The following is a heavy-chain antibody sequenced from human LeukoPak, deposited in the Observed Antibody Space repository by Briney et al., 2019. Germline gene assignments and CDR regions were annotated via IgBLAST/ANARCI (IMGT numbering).Heavy chain of an antibody. CDR1: GGSVSSGSYY. D-gene: IGHD5-18*01. J-gene: IGHJ4*02. CDR3: ARGKQLWLPSPFDY. Sequence: SETLSLTCTVSGGSVSSGSYYWSWIRQPPGKGLEWIGYIYCSGSTNYNPSPKSRVTISVDTSKNQFSLKLSSVTAADTAVYYCARGKQLWLPSPFDYWGQGTLVTVSS. V-gene: IGHV4-61*01. CDR2: IYCSGST.